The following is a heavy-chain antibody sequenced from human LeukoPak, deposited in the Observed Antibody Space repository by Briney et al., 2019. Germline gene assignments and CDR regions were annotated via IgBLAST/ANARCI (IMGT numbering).Heavy chain of an antibody. CDR3: ARVRGHYDFWSGYYWDYFDY. V-gene: IGHV1-69*01. D-gene: IGHD3-3*01. CDR1: GGTFSSYA. CDR2: IIPIFGTA. Sequence: ASVKVSCKASGGTFSSYAISWVRQAPGQGPEWMGGIIPIFGTANYAQKFQGRVTITADESTSTAYMELSSLRSEDTAVYYCARVRGHYDFWSGYYWDYFDYWGQGTLVTVSS. J-gene: IGHJ4*02.